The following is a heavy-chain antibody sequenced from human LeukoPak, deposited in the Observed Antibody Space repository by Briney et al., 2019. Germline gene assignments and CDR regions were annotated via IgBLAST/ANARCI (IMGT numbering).Heavy chain of an antibody. J-gene: IGHJ6*03. CDR1: GGTFSSYA. D-gene: IGHD2/OR15-2a*01. CDR2: IIPIFGTA. Sequence: ASVKVSCKASGGTFSSYAISWVRQAPGQGLEWMGGIIPIFGTANYAQKFQGRVTITADKSTSTAYMELSSLRSEDTAVYYCARVGGNRRPYYYYMDVWGKGTTVTISS. CDR3: ARVGGNRRPYYYYMDV. V-gene: IGHV1-69*06.